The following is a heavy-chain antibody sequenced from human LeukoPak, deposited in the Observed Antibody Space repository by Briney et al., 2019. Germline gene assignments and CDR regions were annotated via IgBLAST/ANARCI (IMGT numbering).Heavy chain of an antibody. CDR3: ARVEVLPAGARDAFDI. V-gene: IGHV4-59*01. Sequence: SETLSLTCTVSGGSISSYYWSWIRQPPGKGLEWIGYIYYSGSTNYNPSLKSRVTISVDTSKNQLSLKLSSVTAADTAVYYCARVEVLPAGARDAFDIWGQGTMVTVSS. D-gene: IGHD2-15*01. CDR2: IYYSGST. CDR1: GGSISSYY. J-gene: IGHJ3*02.